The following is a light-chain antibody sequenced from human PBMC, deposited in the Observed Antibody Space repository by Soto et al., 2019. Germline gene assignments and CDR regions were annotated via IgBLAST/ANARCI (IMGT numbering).Light chain of an antibody. V-gene: IGKV3-15*01. J-gene: IGKJ1*01. CDR3: QQYNDWPLWT. Sequence: EIVMTQSPATLSVSPGERATLSCRASQSVSSNLAWYQQKPGQAPRLLIHGASTRATGIPARFSGSGSGTEFTLTISSLQSEDFGVYYCQQYNDWPLWTFGQGTKVEIK. CDR1: QSVSSN. CDR2: GAS.